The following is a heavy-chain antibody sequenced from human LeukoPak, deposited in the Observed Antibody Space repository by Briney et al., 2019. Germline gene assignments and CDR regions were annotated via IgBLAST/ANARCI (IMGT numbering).Heavy chain of an antibody. V-gene: IGHV1-3*01. CDR2: INPADGGT. CDR1: GFSFTTYA. J-gene: IGHJ4*02. D-gene: IGHD4/OR15-4a*01. Sequence: ASVKVSCKASGFSFTTYAIHWVRQAPGQRLEWMGWINPADGGTRYSQKFQGRVSITRDTSATTAYMELSSLRSEDTAVYYCARRLKGSYANPFDYWGQGTLVTVSS. CDR3: ARRLKGSYANPFDY.